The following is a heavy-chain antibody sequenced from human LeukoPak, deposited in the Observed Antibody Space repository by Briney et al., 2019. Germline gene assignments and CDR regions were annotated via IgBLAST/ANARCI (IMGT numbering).Heavy chain of an antibody. Sequence: ASVKVSCKASGYTFTSYGISWVRQAPGQGLEWMGWISAYNGNTNYAQKLQGRVTMTTDTSTSTAYMELRSLRSDDTAVYYCAKVEQQLVFGYYYYYMDVWGKGTTVTISS. D-gene: IGHD6-13*01. CDR3: AKVEQQLVFGYYYYYMDV. J-gene: IGHJ6*03. CDR1: GYTFTSYG. V-gene: IGHV1-18*01. CDR2: ISAYNGNT.